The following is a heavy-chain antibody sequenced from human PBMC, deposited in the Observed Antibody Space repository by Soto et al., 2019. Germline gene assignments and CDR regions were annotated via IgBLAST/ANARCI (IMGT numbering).Heavy chain of an antibody. Sequence: QVQLVESGGGVVQPGGSLRLSCTTSGFTFNTYGMYWVRQAPGKGLEWVAIIWYDGSNKYYGDSVKGRFTISRDNSKNTLYLQMNSLRAEDTALYYCARGDCTGAYCYSWPFNYGVDVWGQGTTVTGSS. CDR3: ARGDCTGAYCYSWPFNYGVDV. CDR2: IWYDGSNK. D-gene: IGHD2-15*01. CDR1: GFTFNTYG. V-gene: IGHV3-33*08. J-gene: IGHJ6*02.